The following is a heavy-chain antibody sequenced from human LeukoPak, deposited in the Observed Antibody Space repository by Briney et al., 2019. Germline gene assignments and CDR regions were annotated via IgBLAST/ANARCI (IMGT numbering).Heavy chain of an antibody. D-gene: IGHD6-25*01. V-gene: IGHV3-33*01. J-gene: IGHJ3*01. CDR3: ARDSAADDNDFDV. Sequence: PGGSLRLSCKPSGFSFSSYGMHWVRQAPGKGLEWVAVIWSHGNRKHHSDSVEGRFAISRDNSKNILYLQMNNLRAEDTALYYCARDSAADDNDFDVWGQGTMVTVSS. CDR2: IWSHGNRK. CDR1: GFSFSSYG.